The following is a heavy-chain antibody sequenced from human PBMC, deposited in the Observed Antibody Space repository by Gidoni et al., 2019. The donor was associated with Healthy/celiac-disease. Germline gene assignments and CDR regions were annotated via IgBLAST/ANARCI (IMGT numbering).Heavy chain of an antibody. Sequence: EVQLVESGGGLVKPGGSLRLSCAASGFTFSSYSMNWVRQAPGKGLEWVSSISSSSSYIYYADSVKGRFTISRDNAKNSLYLQMNSLRAEDTAVYYCARDSMSGQGGMVRDTSEKNAFDIWGQGTMVTVSS. CDR1: GFTFSSYS. V-gene: IGHV3-21*01. CDR2: ISSSSSYI. J-gene: IGHJ3*02. CDR3: ARDSMSGQGGMVRDTSEKNAFDI. D-gene: IGHD3-10*01.